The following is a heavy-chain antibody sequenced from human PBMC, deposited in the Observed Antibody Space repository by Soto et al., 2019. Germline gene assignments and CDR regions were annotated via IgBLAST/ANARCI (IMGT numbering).Heavy chain of an antibody. Sequence: GGSLRLSCAASGFTFSSYAMSWVRQAPGKGLEWVSAIGGSGGSTYYADSVKGRFTISRDNSKNTLYLQMNSLRAEDAAVYYCAKKWDRWLARNYFDYWGQGTLVTAPQ. D-gene: IGHD6-19*01. J-gene: IGHJ4*02. CDR3: AKKWDRWLARNYFDY. CDR1: GFTFSSYA. CDR2: IGGSGGST. V-gene: IGHV3-23*01.